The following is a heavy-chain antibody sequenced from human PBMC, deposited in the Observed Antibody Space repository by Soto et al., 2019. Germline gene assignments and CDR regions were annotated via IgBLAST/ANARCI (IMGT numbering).Heavy chain of an antibody. Sequence: ASVKVSCKASGYTFTSYGISWVRQAPGQGLEWMGWISAYNGNTNYAQKLQGRVTMTTDTSTSTAYMELRSLRSDDTAVYYCASDILAPYDYIWGSYRSAPSPFDYWGQGTLVTVSS. CDR1: GYTFTSYG. V-gene: IGHV1-18*01. D-gene: IGHD3-16*02. CDR2: ISAYNGNT. CDR3: ASDILAPYDYIWGSYRSAPSPFDY. J-gene: IGHJ4*02.